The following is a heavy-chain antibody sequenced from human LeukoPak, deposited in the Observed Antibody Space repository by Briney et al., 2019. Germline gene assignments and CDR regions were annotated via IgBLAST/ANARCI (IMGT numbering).Heavy chain of an antibody. CDR2: INPSGGST. Sequence: ASVKVSCKASGYTFTSYYMHWVRQAPGQGLEWMGIINPSGGSTSYAQKFQGRVTMTRDTSISTAYMELSRLRSDDTAVYYCARSGVATIRNAFDIWGQGTMVTVSS. CDR3: ARSGVATIRNAFDI. V-gene: IGHV1-46*01. J-gene: IGHJ3*02. D-gene: IGHD5-12*01. CDR1: GYTFTSYY.